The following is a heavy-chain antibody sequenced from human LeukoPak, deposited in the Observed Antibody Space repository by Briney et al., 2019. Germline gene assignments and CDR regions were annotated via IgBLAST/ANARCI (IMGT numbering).Heavy chain of an antibody. CDR2: ISGSGGST. Sequence: GGSLRLSCAASGFTFSSYAMSWVRQAPGKGLEWVSAISGSGGSTYYADSVKGRFTISRDSSKNTLYLQMNSLRAEDTAVYYCAKANDYGDYDLRFFDYWGQGTLVTVSS. V-gene: IGHV3-23*01. CDR3: AKANDYGDYDLRFFDY. J-gene: IGHJ4*02. D-gene: IGHD4-17*01. CDR1: GFTFSSYA.